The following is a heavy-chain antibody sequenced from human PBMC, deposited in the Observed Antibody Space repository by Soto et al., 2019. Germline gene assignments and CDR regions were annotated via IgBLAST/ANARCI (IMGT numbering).Heavy chain of an antibody. CDR1: GFTFSSYI. D-gene: IGHD3-16*01. Sequence: GGSLRLSCAASGFTFSSYIMNWVRQAPGKGLEWVSSISSSSSYIYYADSVKGRFTISRDNAKNSLYLQMNSLRAEDTAVYYCARDLREGFDPWGQGTLVTVSS. CDR3: ARDLREGFDP. V-gene: IGHV3-21*01. J-gene: IGHJ5*02. CDR2: ISSSSSYI.